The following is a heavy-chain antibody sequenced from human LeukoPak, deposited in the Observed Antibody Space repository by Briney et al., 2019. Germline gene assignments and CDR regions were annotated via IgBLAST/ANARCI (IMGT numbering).Heavy chain of an antibody. J-gene: IGHJ4*02. D-gene: IGHD6-19*01. Sequence: PSETLSLTRTVSGGSISSYYWSWLRQPPGKGLEWIANIDYSGNTIYNPALKSRVTMSVDTSKNQFSLNLTSVTAADTAVYYCAREGKLTGYFGGLGFNYWGQGILVTVSS. V-gene: IGHV4-59*01. CDR1: GGSISSYY. CDR2: IDYSGNT. CDR3: AREGKLTGYFGGLGFNY.